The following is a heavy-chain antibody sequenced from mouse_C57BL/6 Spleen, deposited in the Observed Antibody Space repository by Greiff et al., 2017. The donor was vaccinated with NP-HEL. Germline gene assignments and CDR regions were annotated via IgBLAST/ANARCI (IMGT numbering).Heavy chain of an antibody. J-gene: IGHJ4*01. D-gene: IGHD1-1*01. CDR3: TRDDYYYVEYAMDY. V-gene: IGHV1-15*01. Sequence: QVQLQQSGAELVRPGASVTLSCKASGYTFTDYEMHWVKQTPVHGLEWIGAIDPETGGTAYNQKFKGKATLTADKSSSTAYMELRSLTSEDSAAYYCTRDDYYYVEYAMDYWGQGTSVTVSS. CDR1: GYTFTDYE. CDR2: IDPETGGT.